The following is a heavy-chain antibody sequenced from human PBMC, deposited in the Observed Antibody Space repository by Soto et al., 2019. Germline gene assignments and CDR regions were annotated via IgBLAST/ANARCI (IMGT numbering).Heavy chain of an antibody. Sequence: EVQLLESGGGLVQPGGSLRLSCAASGFTFSSYAMSWVRQAPGKGLEWVSAISGSGGSTYYADSVKGRFTISRDNSKNTLYLQMNSLRAEGTAVYYCAKVPTFGGVIVIRYFDYWGQGTLVTVSS. D-gene: IGHD3-16*02. CDR1: GFTFSSYA. V-gene: IGHV3-23*01. CDR2: ISGSGGST. J-gene: IGHJ4*02. CDR3: AKVPTFGGVIVIRYFDY.